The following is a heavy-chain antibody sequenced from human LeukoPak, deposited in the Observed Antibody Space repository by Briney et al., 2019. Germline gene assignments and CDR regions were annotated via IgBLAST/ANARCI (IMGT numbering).Heavy chain of an antibody. J-gene: IGHJ4*02. CDR2: IRYDGSNK. CDR3: ATKYCSGGSCPFYFDY. V-gene: IGHV3-30*02. CDR1: GFTFSSYG. D-gene: IGHD2-15*01. Sequence: GGSLRLSCAASGFTFSSYGMHWVRQAPGKGLEWVAFIRYDGSNKYYADSVKGRFTISRDNSKNTLYLQMNSLRAEDTAVYYCATKYCSGGSCPFYFDYWGQGSLVTVSS.